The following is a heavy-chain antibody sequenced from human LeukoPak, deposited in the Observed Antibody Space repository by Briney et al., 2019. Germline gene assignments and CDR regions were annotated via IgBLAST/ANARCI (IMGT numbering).Heavy chain of an antibody. CDR1: GYTLTELS. CDR3: ARDEDYGIFVNVDY. Sequence: VASVKVSCKVSGYTLTELSMHWVRQAPGKGLEWMGRFDPEDGETIYAQKFQGRVTMTADTSTDTVYMELSSLRSEDTAVYYCARDEDYGIFVNVDYWGQGTLVTVSS. D-gene: IGHD4-17*01. J-gene: IGHJ4*02. V-gene: IGHV1-24*01. CDR2: FDPEDGET.